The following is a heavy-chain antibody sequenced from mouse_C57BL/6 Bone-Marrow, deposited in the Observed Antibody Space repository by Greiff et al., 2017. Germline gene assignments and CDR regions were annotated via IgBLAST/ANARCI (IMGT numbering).Heavy chain of an antibody. J-gene: IGHJ4*01. D-gene: IGHD2-3*01. Sequence: VQLKESGEGLVKPGGSLKLSCAASGFTFSSYAMSWVRQTPEKRLEWVAYISSGGDYIYYADTVKGRFTISRDNARNTLYLQMSSLKSEDTAMYYCTREEIYDCGIYYYAMDYWGQGTSVTVSS. CDR1: GFTFSSYA. CDR3: TREEIYDCGIYYYAMDY. CDR2: ISSGGDYI. V-gene: IGHV5-9-1*02.